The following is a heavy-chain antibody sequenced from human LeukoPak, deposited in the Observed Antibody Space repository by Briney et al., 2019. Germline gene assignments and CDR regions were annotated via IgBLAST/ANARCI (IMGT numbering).Heavy chain of an antibody. J-gene: IGHJ6*03. CDR3: ARGSGPAAMSYYYYYMDV. CDR1: GGSFSGYY. V-gene: IGHV4-34*01. D-gene: IGHD2-2*01. Sequence: SETLSLTCAVYGGSFSGYYWSWIRQPPGKGLEWIGEINHSGSTNYNPSLKSRVTISADTSKNQFSLKLSSVTAADTAVYYCARGSGPAAMSYYYYYMDVWGKGTTVTVSS. CDR2: INHSGST.